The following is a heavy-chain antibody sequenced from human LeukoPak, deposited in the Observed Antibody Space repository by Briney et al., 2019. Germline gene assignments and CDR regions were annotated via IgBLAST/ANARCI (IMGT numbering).Heavy chain of an antibody. J-gene: IGHJ6*02. CDR2: ISSSSSYI. CDR1: GFTFSSYS. D-gene: IGHD2-15*01. V-gene: IGHV3-21*01. CDR3: ARARCSGGSCPNYYYYYGMDV. Sequence: KTGGSLRLSCAASGFTFSSYSMNWVRQAPGKGLEWVSSISSSSSYIYYADSVKGQFTISRDNAKNSLYLQMNSLRAEDTAVYYCARARCSGGSCPNYYYYYGMDVWGQGTTVTVSS.